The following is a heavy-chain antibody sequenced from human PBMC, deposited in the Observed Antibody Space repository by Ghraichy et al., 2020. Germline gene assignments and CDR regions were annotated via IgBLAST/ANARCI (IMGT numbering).Heavy chain of an antibody. V-gene: IGHV3-30*04. CDR2: ISFDETNK. Sequence: GALRLSCAASGFTFSAYAMHWVRQAPGKGLEWVAFISFDETNKYYADSVKGRFTISRDNSKNTLYLQINGLRAEDTAVYFCGRDYQRGLHYWGQGTLVTVSS. CDR3: GRDYQRGLHY. J-gene: IGHJ4*02. CDR1: GFTFSAYA. D-gene: IGHD2-2*01.